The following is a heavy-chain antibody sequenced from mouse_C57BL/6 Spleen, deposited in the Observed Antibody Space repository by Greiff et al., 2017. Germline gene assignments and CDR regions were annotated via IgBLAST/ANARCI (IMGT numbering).Heavy chain of an antibody. Sequence: QVQLQQSGAELAKPGASVKLSCKASGYTFTSYWMHWVKQRPGQGLEWIGYINPSSGYTKYNQKFKDKATLTADKSSSTAYMQLSSLTYEDSAVYYCARFDYDSYWYFDVWGTGTTVTVSS. J-gene: IGHJ1*03. CDR2: INPSSGYT. CDR1: GYTFTSYW. CDR3: ARFDYDSYWYFDV. D-gene: IGHD2-4*01. V-gene: IGHV1-7*01.